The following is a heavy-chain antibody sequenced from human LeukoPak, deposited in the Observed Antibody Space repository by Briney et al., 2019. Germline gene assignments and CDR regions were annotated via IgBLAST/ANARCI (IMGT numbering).Heavy chain of an antibody. CDR1: GFTFSSYV. CDR2: MNSDGSTI. V-gene: IGHV3-48*01. D-gene: IGHD6-13*01. J-gene: IGHJ3*01. CDR3: AKDIWYVSSWLHAFDL. Sequence: GGSLRLSCAASGFTFSSYVMNWARQAPGKGLEWVSFMNSDGSTIHYAESVEGRFTISRDNAENSLYLQMNSLRPEDTAVYYCAKDIWYVSSWLHAFDLWGRGTMVTVSS.